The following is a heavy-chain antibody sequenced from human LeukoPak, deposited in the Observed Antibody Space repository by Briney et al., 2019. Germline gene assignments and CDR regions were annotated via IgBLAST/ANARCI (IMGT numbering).Heavy chain of an antibody. J-gene: IGHJ4*02. CDR1: GFTFSRYW. CDR2: INWNGGST. CDR3: ARGGTTDYFDY. D-gene: IGHD4-17*01. Sequence: GGSLRLSCVASGFTFSRYWMHWVRQAPGKGLEWVSGINWNGGSTGYADSVEGRFTISRDNAKNSLYLQMNSLRAEDTALYYCARGGTTDYFDYWGQGTLVTVSS. V-gene: IGHV3-20*04.